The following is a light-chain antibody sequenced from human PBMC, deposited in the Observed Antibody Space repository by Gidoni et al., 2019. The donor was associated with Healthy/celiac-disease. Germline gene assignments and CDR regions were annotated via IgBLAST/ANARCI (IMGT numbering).Light chain of an antibody. V-gene: IGKV3-11*01. J-gene: IGKJ2*01. CDR1: QSVSSY. CDR3: QQRSNWPPLYT. CDR2: DAS. Sequence: EIVLKQSPATLSFSPGERATLSCRASQSVSSYLAWYQQKPGQAPRLLIYDASNKATGIPARFSGSGSATDFSRTISGLEPEDFAVYYCQQRSNWPPLYTFGRXTKLEIK.